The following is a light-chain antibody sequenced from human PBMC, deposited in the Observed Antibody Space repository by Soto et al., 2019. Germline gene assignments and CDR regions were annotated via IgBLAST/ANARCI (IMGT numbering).Light chain of an antibody. CDR1: QSVSSSY. V-gene: IGKV3-20*01. CDR3: QQYGSSSFT. CDR2: ATS. J-gene: IGKJ2*01. Sequence: EIVLTQSPGTLSLSSGERATLSCRASQSVSSSYLAWYQQKPGQAPRLLVYATSSRATGIPDRCSGSGSGTDFTLTISRLEPEDFAVYYFQQYGSSSFTFGQGTKLEIK.